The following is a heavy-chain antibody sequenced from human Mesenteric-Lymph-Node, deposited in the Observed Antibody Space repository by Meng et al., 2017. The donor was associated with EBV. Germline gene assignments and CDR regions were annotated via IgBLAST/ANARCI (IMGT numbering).Heavy chain of an antibody. J-gene: IGHJ4*02. Sequence: QGQLVQSGGEVKKPGSSVKVSCKASGGTFSSYAISWVRQAPGQGLEWMGGIIPIFSTANYAQKLQGRVTITADESTSTAYMELNSLRFEDTAVYYCAREGTRGLDQWGQGTLVTVSS. V-gene: IGHV1-69*01. CDR1: GGTFSSYA. D-gene: IGHD2-2*01. CDR2: IIPIFSTA. CDR3: AREGTRGLDQ.